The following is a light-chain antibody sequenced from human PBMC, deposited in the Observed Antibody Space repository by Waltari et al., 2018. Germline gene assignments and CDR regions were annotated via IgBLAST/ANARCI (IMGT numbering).Light chain of an antibody. CDR3: QQANSFPLT. CDR2: AAS. Sequence: IQVTQASSSVFAFGGDRIHLPCRASQGISSWLAWYQQKPGKAPKLLIYAASSLQSGVPSRFSGSGSGTDFTLTISSLQPEDFATYYCQQANSFPLTFGGGTKVEIK. CDR1: QGISSW. J-gene: IGKJ4*01. V-gene: IGKV1-12*01.